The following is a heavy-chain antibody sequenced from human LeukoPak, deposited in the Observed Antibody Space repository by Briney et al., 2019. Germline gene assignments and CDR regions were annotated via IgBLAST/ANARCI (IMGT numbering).Heavy chain of an antibody. CDR2: IIPIFGTA. Sequence: SVKVSCKASGGTFSSYAISWVRQAPGQGLEWMGGIIPIFGTANYAQKFQGRVTITADESTSTAYMELSSLRSEDTAVYYCARVSGFGDRWRYFDYWGQGTLVTVSS. J-gene: IGHJ4*02. CDR3: ARVSGFGDRWRYFDY. D-gene: IGHD3-10*01. V-gene: IGHV1-69*01. CDR1: GGTFSSYA.